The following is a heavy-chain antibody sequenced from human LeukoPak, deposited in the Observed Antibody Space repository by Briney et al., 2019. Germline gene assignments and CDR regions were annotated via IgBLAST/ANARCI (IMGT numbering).Heavy chain of an antibody. J-gene: IGHJ4*02. CDR2: IYYGGST. CDR1: GGSISSGDYY. Sequence: NPSQTLSLTCTVSGGSISSGDYYWSWIRQPPGKGLEWIGNIYYGGSTYYNPSLKSRVTISVDTSKNQFSLKLSSVTAADTAVYYCARSSGDGGFDYWGQGTLVTVSS. V-gene: IGHV4-30-4*08. D-gene: IGHD4-17*01. CDR3: ARSSGDGGFDY.